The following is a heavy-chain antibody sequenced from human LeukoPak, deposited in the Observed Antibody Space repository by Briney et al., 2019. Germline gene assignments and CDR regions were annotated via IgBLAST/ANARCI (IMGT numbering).Heavy chain of an antibody. CDR1: GGTFSSYA. D-gene: IGHD3-10*01. CDR2: IIPIFGTA. Sequence: SVKVSCKASGGTFSSYAISWVRQAPGQGLEWIGGIIPIFGTANYAQKFQGRVTITADESTSTAYMELSSLRSEDTAVYYCARDYGSGSYSYNWFDPWGQGTLVTVSS. V-gene: IGHV1-69*01. J-gene: IGHJ5*02. CDR3: ARDYGSGSYSYNWFDP.